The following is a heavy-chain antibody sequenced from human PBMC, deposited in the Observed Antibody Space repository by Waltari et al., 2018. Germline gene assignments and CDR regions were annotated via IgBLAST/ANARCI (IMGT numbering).Heavy chain of an antibody. Sequence: EVQLVESGGGLVQPGGSLRLSCSASGFTFSSYAMHWVRQAPGKGLEYVSAISSKGGSTYYADSVKGRFTISRDNSKNTLDLQMSSLRAEDTAVYYCVKELAVAGRGENYWGQGTLVTVSS. V-gene: IGHV3-64D*08. CDR1: GFTFSSYA. CDR3: VKELAVAGRGENY. CDR2: ISSKGGST. D-gene: IGHD6-19*01. J-gene: IGHJ4*02.